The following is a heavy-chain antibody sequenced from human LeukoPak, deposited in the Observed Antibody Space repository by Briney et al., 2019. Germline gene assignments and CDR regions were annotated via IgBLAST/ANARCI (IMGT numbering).Heavy chain of an antibody. CDR1: GGTFSSYA. V-gene: IGHV1-69*01. CDR2: IIPIFGTA. CDR3: ARVEEEQQLQRIYYFDY. Sequence: GSSVKVSCKASGGTFSSYAISWVRQAPGQGLEWMGGIIPIFGTANYAQKFQGRVTITADESTSTAYMELSSLRSEDTAVYYCARVEEEQQLQRIYYFDYWGQGTLVTVSS. D-gene: IGHD6-13*01. J-gene: IGHJ4*02.